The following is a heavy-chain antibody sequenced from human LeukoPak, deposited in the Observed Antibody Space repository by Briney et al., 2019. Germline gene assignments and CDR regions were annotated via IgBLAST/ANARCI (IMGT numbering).Heavy chain of an antibody. CDR1: GGSLSSYY. J-gene: IGHJ4*02. CDR2: ISDIGSI. Sequence: SETLSLTCTVSGGSLSSYYWSWIRQPPGKGLEWIAYISDIGSINYNPSLKSRVAISLDTSKNQFSLKLSSVTAADTAVYYCAGHHPRNTVDFWGQGTLVTVSS. CDR3: AGHHPRNTVDF. V-gene: IGHV4-59*08. D-gene: IGHD2/OR15-2a*01.